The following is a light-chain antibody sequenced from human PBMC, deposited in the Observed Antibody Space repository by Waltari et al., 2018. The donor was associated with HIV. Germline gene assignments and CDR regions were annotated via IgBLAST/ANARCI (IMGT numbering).Light chain of an antibody. CDR1: QFISRY. CDR3: QQSYTSPYT. V-gene: IGKV1-39*01. J-gene: IGKJ2*01. CDR2: AAS. Sequence: DIQMTQSPSSLSASLGDTVTITCRASQFISRYLSWFQQTAGNAPKLLIYAASSLQRGVPSRFSGSGAGTDFTLTISGLQSEDLATYYCQQSYTSPYTFGQGTQVDIK.